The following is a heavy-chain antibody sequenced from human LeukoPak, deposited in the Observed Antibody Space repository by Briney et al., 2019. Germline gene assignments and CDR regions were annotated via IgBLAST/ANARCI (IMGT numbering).Heavy chain of an antibody. CDR2: IYTSGST. CDR1: GGSISSGSYY. V-gene: IGHV4-61*02. J-gene: IGHJ4*02. Sequence: SQTLSLTCTVSGGSISSGSYYWGWIRQPAGKGLEWVGRIYTSGSTNYNPSLKSRVTISVDTSQNQFSLKLSSVPAADTAVYYCAREKWELYHYFDYWGQGTLVTVSS. D-gene: IGHD1-26*01. CDR3: AREKWELYHYFDY.